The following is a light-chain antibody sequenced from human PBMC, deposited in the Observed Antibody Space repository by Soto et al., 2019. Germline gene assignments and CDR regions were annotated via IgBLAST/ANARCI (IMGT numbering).Light chain of an antibody. CDR1: SSDVGGYNY. CDR3: SSYTRSSTLYVV. CDR2: DVS. J-gene: IGLJ2*01. V-gene: IGLV2-14*01. Sequence: QSALTQPASVSGSPGQSITISCTGTSSDVGGYNYVSWYQQHPGKAPKLMIYDVSNRPSGVSNRFSGSKSGNTASLTISGLLAEDEADYYCSSYTRSSTLYVVFGGGTKLTVL.